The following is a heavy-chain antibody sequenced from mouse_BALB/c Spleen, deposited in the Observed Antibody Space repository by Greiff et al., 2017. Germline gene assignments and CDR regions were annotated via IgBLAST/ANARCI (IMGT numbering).Heavy chain of an antibody. CDR1: GYTFTSYV. Sequence: VQLQQSGPELVKPGASVKMSCKASGYTFTSYVMHWVKQKPGQSLEWIGYINPYNDGTKYNEKFKGKATLTSDKSSSTAYMELSSLTSEDSAVYYCARRDRYEGYYAMDYWGQGTSVTVSS. J-gene: IGHJ4*01. V-gene: IGHV1-14*01. CDR2: INPYNDGT. CDR3: ARRDRYEGYYAMDY. D-gene: IGHD2-14*01.